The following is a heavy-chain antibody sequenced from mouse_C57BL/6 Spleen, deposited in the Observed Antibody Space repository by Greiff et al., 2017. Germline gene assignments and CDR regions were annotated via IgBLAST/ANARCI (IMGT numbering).Heavy chain of an antibody. CDR2: IHPNSGST. D-gene: IGHD1-1*01. CDR3: ARWTVVATGYFDY. J-gene: IGHJ2*01. V-gene: IGHV1-64*01. CDR1: GYTFTSYW. Sequence: QVQLQQPGAELVKPGASVKLSCKASGYTFTSYWMHWVKQRPGQGLEWIGMIHPNSGSTNYNEKFKSKATLTVDKSSNTAYMQLSSLTSEDSAVYYCARWTVVATGYFDYWGQGTTLTVSS.